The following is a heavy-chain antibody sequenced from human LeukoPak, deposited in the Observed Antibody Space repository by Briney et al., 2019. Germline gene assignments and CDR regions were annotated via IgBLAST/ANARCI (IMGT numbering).Heavy chain of an antibody. CDR3: AREELNEGSSYGY. CDR2: INPDGGST. Sequence: EASVKVSCKASGYTFTSYFIHWVRQAPGQGLEWMGIINPDGGSTSYAQKFQGRVTMTRDTSTSTVYMELSSLRSEDTAVYYCAREELNEGSSYGYWGQGTLVTVSS. V-gene: IGHV1-46*01. J-gene: IGHJ4*02. CDR1: GYTFTSYF. D-gene: IGHD6-6*01.